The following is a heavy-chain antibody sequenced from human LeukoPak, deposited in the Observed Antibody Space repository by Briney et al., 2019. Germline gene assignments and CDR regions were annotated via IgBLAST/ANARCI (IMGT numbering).Heavy chain of an antibody. CDR2: ILYSGST. Sequence: SETLSLTCSVSGGSISSDYWSWIRQPPEKGLEWIGYILYSGSTNYNPSLKSRLTISVDTSKNQFSLKLSSVTAADTAVYYCAREYCTRTTCYFDYWGQGALVTVSS. V-gene: IGHV4-59*01. CDR1: GGSISSDY. J-gene: IGHJ4*02. CDR3: AREYCTRTTCYFDY. D-gene: IGHD2-2*01.